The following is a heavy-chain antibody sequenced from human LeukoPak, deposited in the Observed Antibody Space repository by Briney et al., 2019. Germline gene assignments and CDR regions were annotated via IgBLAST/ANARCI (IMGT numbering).Heavy chain of an antibody. V-gene: IGHV3-30*04. D-gene: IGHD6-13*01. CDR1: GFTFSSYA. Sequence: GGSLRLSCAASGFTFSSYAMHWVRQAPGKGLEWVAVISYDGSNKYYADSVKGRFTISRDNSKNTLYLQMNSLRAEDTAVYYCARAGGQQLVSPPDYWGQGTLVTVSS. CDR3: ARAGGQQLVSPPDY. CDR2: ISYDGSNK. J-gene: IGHJ4*02.